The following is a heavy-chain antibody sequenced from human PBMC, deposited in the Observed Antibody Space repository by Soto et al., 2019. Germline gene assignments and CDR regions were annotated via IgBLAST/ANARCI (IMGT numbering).Heavy chain of an antibody. J-gene: IGHJ4*02. CDR3: ARGHYNMLTGYYDY. CDR1: GFTFSSYA. D-gene: IGHD3-9*01. Sequence: GGSLRLSCAASGFTFSSYAMHWVRQAPGKGLEFVSAISFNGGSTYYANSVKDRFTISRDNSKNTLYLQMGSLRAEDMAVYYCARGHYNMLTGYYDYWGQGILVTVSS. CDR2: ISFNGGST. V-gene: IGHV3-64*01.